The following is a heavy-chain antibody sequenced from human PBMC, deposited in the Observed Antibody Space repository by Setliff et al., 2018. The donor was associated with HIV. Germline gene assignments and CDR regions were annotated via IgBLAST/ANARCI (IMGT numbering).Heavy chain of an antibody. V-gene: IGHV5-51*01. CDR2: IHPRDSDT. D-gene: IGHD3-10*01. Sequence: LGESLKISCKGFGYSFTSYLIAWVRQTPGKGLEWMGNIHPRDSDTRYSPSFQGQVTLSVDKSISTAYLQWSSLKASGTAMYYCVRHVSSSAVFDPWGQGTLVTAPQ. J-gene: IGHJ5*02. CDR3: VRHVSSSAVFDP. CDR1: GYSFTSYL.